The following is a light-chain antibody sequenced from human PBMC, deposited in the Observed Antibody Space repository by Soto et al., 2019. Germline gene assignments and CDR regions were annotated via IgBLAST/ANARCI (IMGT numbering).Light chain of an antibody. CDR1: QSISSY. CDR3: QQSYSTPAIT. V-gene: IGKV1-39*01. CDR2: AAS. J-gene: IGKJ5*01. Sequence: DIQVTQSPYSLSASVGDRVTITCRASQSISSYLNWYQQKPGKAPKLLIYAASNLQSGVPSRFSGSGSGTDFTLTISSLQPEDFATYYCQQSYSTPAITSGQGARPAI.